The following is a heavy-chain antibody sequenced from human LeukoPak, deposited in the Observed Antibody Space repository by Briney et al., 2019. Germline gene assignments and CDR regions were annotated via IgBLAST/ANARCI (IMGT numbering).Heavy chain of an antibody. Sequence: PSETLSLTCTVSGGSISSYYWSWIRQPPGKGLEWIGYIYYSGSTNYNPSLKSRVTISVDTSKNQFSLKLSSVTAADTAVYYCAGAHGSGSYYSRFDPWGQGTLVTVSS. CDR2: IYYSGST. D-gene: IGHD3-10*01. V-gene: IGHV4-59*01. CDR3: AGAHGSGSYYSRFDP. J-gene: IGHJ5*02. CDR1: GGSISSYY.